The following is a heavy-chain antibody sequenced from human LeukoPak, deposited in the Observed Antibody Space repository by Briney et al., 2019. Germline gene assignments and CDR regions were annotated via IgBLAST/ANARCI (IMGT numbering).Heavy chain of an antibody. Sequence: PSETLSLTCTVSGGSISSSSYYWGWIRQPPGKGLAWIGSIYYSGSTYYNPSLKSRVTISVDTSKNQFSLKLSSVTAADTAVYYCARQYCSSTSCHSSDFDYWGQGTLVTVSS. V-gene: IGHV4-39*01. D-gene: IGHD2-2*02. CDR2: IYYSGST. J-gene: IGHJ4*02. CDR3: ARQYCSSTSCHSSDFDY. CDR1: GGSISSSSYY.